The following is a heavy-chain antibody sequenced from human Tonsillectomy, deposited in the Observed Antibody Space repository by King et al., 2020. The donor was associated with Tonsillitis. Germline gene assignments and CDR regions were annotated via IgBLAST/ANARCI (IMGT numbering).Heavy chain of an antibody. Sequence: QLVQSGAEVKKPGESLKISCKGSGYSFTSYWIGWVRQMPGKGLEWVGIIYAGDSETRYSPSFQGQVTISADKSISTAYLQRSSLKASDTAMYYCARVYYDILTGYDPLDYWGQGTLVTVSS. CDR3: ARVYYDILTGYDPLDY. V-gene: IGHV5-51*01. J-gene: IGHJ4*02. CDR2: IYAGDSET. CDR1: GYSFTSYW. D-gene: IGHD3-9*01.